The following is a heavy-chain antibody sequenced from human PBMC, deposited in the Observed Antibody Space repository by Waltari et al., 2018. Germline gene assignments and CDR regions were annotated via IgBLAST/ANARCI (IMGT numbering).Heavy chain of an antibody. CDR3: AHSSMRPYSSGYPFGY. V-gene: IGHV2-5*01. D-gene: IGHD3-22*01. CDR1: GFSLSTSGVG. CDR2: IYWNDDK. J-gene: IGHJ4*02. Sequence: QITLKESGPTLVKPTQTLTLTCTFSGFSLSTSGVGVGWILQPPGKALEWLALIYWNDDKRYSPSLKSRLTITKDTSKNQVVLTMTNMDPVDTATYYCAHSSMRPYSSGYPFGYWGQGTLVTVSS.